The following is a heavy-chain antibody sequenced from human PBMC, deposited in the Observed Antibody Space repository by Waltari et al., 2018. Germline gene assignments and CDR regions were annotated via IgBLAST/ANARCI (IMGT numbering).Heavy chain of an antibody. D-gene: IGHD2-21*02. CDR3: ARAPHGVTMLGY. V-gene: IGHV1-8*01. CDR1: GYTFTSYD. CDR2: MNPNSGNT. Sequence: QVQLVQSGAEVKKPGASVKVSCTASGYTFTSYDINWVRQATGQGLVWMGWMNPNSGNTGYAQKFRGRVTMTRSTSISTAYMELSSVRSEDTAVYYCARAPHGVTMLGYWGQGTLVTVSS. J-gene: IGHJ4*02.